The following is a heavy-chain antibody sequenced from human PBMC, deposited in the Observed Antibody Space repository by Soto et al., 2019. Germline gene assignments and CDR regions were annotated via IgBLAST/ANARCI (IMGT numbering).Heavy chain of an antibody. Sequence: SETLSLTCTVSGGSISRFYWSWLRQPPGRGLEWIGYIYYGGSTNYNPSLRSRVTISADTPKNQFSLRLSSVTAADTAVYYCARVVYDTRDPHRFDYWGQGTLVTVSS. CDR2: IYYGGST. CDR3: ARVVYDTRDPHRFDY. V-gene: IGHV4-59*01. J-gene: IGHJ4*02. CDR1: GGSISRFY. D-gene: IGHD3-9*01.